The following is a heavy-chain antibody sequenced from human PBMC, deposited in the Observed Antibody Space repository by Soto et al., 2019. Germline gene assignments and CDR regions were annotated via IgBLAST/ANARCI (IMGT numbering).Heavy chain of an antibody. J-gene: IGHJ4*02. D-gene: IGHD6-19*01. Sequence: QVQLVESGGGVVQPGRSLRLSCAASGFTFSSYAMHWVRQAPGKGLEWVAVISYDGSNKYYADSVKGRFTISRDNSKNTLYLQMNSLRAEDTAVYYCARPPRGSGWLHMHCWGQGTLVTVSS. CDR3: ARPPRGSGWLHMHC. CDR1: GFTFSSYA. V-gene: IGHV3-30-3*01. CDR2: ISYDGSNK.